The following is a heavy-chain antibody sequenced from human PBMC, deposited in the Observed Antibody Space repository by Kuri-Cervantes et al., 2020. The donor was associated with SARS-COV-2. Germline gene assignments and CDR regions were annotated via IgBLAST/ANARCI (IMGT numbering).Heavy chain of an antibody. CDR2: IIPIFGTA. Sequence: SVKVSCKASGGTFNSYAISWVRQAPGQGLEWMGGIIPIFGTANYAQKFQGRVTITADESTSTAYMELSSLRSEDTAVYYCARAGVAGYSSGWNPYYYYGMDVWGQGTTVTDSS. J-gene: IGHJ6*02. V-gene: IGHV1-69*13. CDR1: GGTFNSYA. CDR3: ARAGVAGYSSGWNPYYYYGMDV. D-gene: IGHD6-19*01.